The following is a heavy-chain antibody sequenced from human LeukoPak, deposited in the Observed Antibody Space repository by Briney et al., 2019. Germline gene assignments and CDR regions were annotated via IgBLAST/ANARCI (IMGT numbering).Heavy chain of an antibody. J-gene: IGHJ4*02. V-gene: IGHV5-51*01. Sequence: GESLKISCKGSGYSFTSYWIGWVRQMPGKGLEWMGTIYPGDSDTRYSPSFQGQVTISADKSISTAYLQWSSLKASDTAMYYCATRSRNYYDSSEYFDYWGQGTLVTVSS. CDR2: IYPGDSDT. CDR3: ATRSRNYYDSSEYFDY. D-gene: IGHD3-22*01. CDR1: GYSFTSYW.